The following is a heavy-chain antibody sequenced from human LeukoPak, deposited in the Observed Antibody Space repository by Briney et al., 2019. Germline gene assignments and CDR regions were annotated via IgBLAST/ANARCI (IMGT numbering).Heavy chain of an antibody. CDR1: GYTFTSYD. V-gene: IGHV1-8*03. CDR2: RNPNSGNT. J-gene: IGHJ4*02. Sequence: ASVKVSCKASGYTFTSYDINWVRQATGQGLEWMGWRNPNSGNTGYAQKFQGRVTITTETSISTAYMELSSLTSEDTAVYYCARGGLDYWGQGTLVTVSS. CDR3: ARGGLDY.